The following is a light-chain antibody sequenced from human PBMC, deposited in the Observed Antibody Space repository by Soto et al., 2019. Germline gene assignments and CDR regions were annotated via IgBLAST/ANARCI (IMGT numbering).Light chain of an antibody. Sequence: DIQMTQSPSSLSASVGDRVTITCRASQSISSYLNWYQQKPGKAPKLLIYAASSLQSGVPSRFSGSGSGTDFTHTISSLQPEDFATYYCQQSYSTPRTFGQGTKVDI. V-gene: IGKV1-39*01. CDR1: QSISSY. CDR2: AAS. J-gene: IGKJ1*01. CDR3: QQSYSTPRT.